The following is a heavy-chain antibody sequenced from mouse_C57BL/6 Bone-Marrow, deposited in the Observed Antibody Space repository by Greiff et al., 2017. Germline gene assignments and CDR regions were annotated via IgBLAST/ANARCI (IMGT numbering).Heavy chain of an antibody. J-gene: IGHJ4*01. CDR1: GYTFTSYW. D-gene: IGHD2-4*01. CDR3: ARGGLRGLYYAMDY. Sequence: QVQLQQPGAELVMPGASVKLSCKASGYTFTSYWMHWVKQRPGQGLEWIGEIDPSDSYTNYNQKFKGKSTLTVDKSSSTAYMQLNSLTSEDSAVYFCARGGLRGLYYAMDYWGQGTSVTVSS. V-gene: IGHV1-69*01. CDR2: IDPSDSYT.